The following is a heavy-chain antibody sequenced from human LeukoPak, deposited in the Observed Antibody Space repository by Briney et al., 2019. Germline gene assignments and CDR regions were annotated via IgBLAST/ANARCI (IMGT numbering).Heavy chain of an antibody. CDR1: GFTFSSYA. J-gene: IGHJ3*02. CDR2: ISYDGSNK. V-gene: IGHV3-30*04. D-gene: IGHD2-15*01. Sequence: GRSLRLSCAASGFTFSSYAMHWVRQAPDKGLEWVAVISYDGSNKYYADSVKGRFTISRDNSKNTLYVQMNSLRVEDTAMYYCARHRSGGSQDDAFDIWGQGTMVTVSS. CDR3: ARHRSGGSQDDAFDI.